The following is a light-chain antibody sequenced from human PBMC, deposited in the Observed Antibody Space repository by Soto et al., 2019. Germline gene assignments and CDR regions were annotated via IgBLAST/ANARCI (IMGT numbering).Light chain of an antibody. J-gene: IGKJ1*01. V-gene: IGKV1-5*03. CDR2: KAS. Sequence: DIQMTQSPSTLSASVGDSVTITCRASQSISSWLAWYQQKPGKAPMLLIYKASSLESGVPSRFSGSGSGTEFTLTISSLQPDDFATYYCQQYNSYSWTFGQGTKVDI. CDR1: QSISSW. CDR3: QQYNSYSWT.